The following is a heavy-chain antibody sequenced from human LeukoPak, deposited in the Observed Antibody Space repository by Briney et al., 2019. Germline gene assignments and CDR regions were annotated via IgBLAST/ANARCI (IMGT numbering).Heavy chain of an antibody. J-gene: IGHJ4*02. D-gene: IGHD6-19*01. CDR2: IGIRGDT. V-gene: IGHV3-13*01. Sequence: GRSLRLSCAASGFTFIDYDMHWVRQVIGKGLGGVSAIGIRGDTHYSGSVKGRFTISRENAESSLYLQMNSLRAEDTAVYYCARGGIQVSGIDEFDYWGQGTLVTVSS. CDR3: ARGGIQVSGIDEFDY. CDR1: GFTFIDYD.